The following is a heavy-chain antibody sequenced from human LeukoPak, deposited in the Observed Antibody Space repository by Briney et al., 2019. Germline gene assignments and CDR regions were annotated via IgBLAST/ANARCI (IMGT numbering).Heavy chain of an antibody. CDR2: ISYDGSNK. V-gene: IGHV3-30-3*01. D-gene: IGHD6-13*01. CDR3: ARVGIGAAAGTGFDY. J-gene: IGHJ4*02. Sequence: GGSLRLSCAASGFTFSSYAMHWVRQAPGKGLEWVAVISYDGSNKYYADSVKGRFTISRDNSKNTLYLQMNSLRAEDTAVYYCARVGIGAAAGTGFDYWGQGTLVTVSS. CDR1: GFTFSSYA.